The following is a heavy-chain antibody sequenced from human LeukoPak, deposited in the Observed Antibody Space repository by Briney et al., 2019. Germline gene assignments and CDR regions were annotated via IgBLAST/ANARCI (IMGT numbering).Heavy chain of an antibody. CDR2: IYSGGST. CDR1: GVTLSNYA. CDR3: ARGGTTRATAMYY. D-gene: IGHD4-17*01. Sequence: GGSLRLSCVASGVTLSNYAMSWARQAPGKGLEWVSVIYSGGSTYYADSVKGRFSISRDNSQNTLYLQMNSLRAEDTAIYYCARGGTTRATAMYYWGQGTLVTVSS. V-gene: IGHV3-53*01. J-gene: IGHJ4*02.